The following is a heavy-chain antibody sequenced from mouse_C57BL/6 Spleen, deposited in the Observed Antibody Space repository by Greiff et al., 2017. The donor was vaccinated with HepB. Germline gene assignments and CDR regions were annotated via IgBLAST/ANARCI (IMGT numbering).Heavy chain of an antibody. J-gene: IGHJ4*01. Sequence: VQLQQSGAKLVKPGASVKLSCKASGYTFTSYWMHWVKQRPGRGLEWIGRIDPNSGGTKYNEKFKSKATLTVDKPSSTAYMQLSSLTSEDSAVYYCARSPYGNYRYYYAMDYWGQGTSVTVSS. CDR1: GYTFTSYW. V-gene: IGHV1-72*01. CDR3: ARSPYGNYRYYYAMDY. D-gene: IGHD2-1*01. CDR2: IDPNSGGT.